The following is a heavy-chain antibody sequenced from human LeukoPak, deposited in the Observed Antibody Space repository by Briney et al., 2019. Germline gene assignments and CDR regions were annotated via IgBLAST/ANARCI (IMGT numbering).Heavy chain of an antibody. CDR3: ARQSGTYWGLDY. Sequence: ASVKVSCKASGYTFTDYYIHWMRQAPGHGLEWLGWMNVKTGATSSAQKFPGRFTMTRDTSTGTASMEFSSLTSDDTAVYYCARQSGTYWGLDYWGQGTLVTVSS. D-gene: IGHD1-26*01. CDR2: MNVKTGAT. V-gene: IGHV1-2*02. CDR1: GYTFTDYY. J-gene: IGHJ4*02.